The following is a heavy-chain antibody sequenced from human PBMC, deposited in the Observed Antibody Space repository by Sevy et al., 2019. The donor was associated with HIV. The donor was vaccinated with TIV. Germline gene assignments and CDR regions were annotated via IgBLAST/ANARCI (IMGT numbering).Heavy chain of an antibody. CDR1: GFSFNVFA. V-gene: IGHV3-30-3*01. CDR2: ISNDGTFT. J-gene: IGHJ3*02. D-gene: IGHD3-22*01. Sequence: GGSLRLSCAASGFSFNVFAMHWVRQTPGKGLEWVALISNDGTFTYYADSVKGRFTISRGTSKKMLYLEMNSVRVEDAAIYYCARQYNSGRYFYDSFAIWGQGTMVTVSS. CDR3: ARQYNSGRYFYDSFAI.